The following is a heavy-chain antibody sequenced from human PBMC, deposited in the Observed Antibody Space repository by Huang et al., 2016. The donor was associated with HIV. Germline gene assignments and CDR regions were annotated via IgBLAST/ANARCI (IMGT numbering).Heavy chain of an antibody. CDR1: SFTCSNYA. V-gene: IGHV3-30-3*01. CDR3: ARDLWLRDLYYYYYMDV. D-gene: IGHD5-12*01. J-gene: IGHJ6*03. Sequence: QVQLVESGGGVVQPGRSLRLSCAASSFTCSNYAMHWVRQAPGKGLGWGAVKSYDGSNKYYPDSVKGRFTISRDNSKNTLYLQMNSLRAEDTAVYYCARDLWLRDLYYYYYMDVWGKGTTVTVSS. CDR2: KSYDGSNK.